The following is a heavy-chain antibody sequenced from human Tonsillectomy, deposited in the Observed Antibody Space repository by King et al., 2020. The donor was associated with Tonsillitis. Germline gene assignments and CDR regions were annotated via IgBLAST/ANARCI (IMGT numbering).Heavy chain of an antibody. V-gene: IGHV3-21*01. D-gene: IGHD4-17*01. Sequence: VQLVESGGGLVKPGGSLRLSCAASGFTFSSYNMNWVRQAPGKGLEWVSSISSSSSYIYYADSVKGRFTISRDNAKNSLYLQMNSLRAEDTAVYYCARDQGYGDDVDAFDIWGQGTMVTVSS. CDR2: ISSSSSYI. J-gene: IGHJ3*02. CDR1: GFTFSSYN. CDR3: ARDQGYGDDVDAFDI.